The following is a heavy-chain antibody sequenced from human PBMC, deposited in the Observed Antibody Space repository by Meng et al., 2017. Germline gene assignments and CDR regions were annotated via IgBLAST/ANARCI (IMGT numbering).Heavy chain of an antibody. J-gene: IGHJ4*02. V-gene: IGHV3-30*04. CDR1: GFTFSSYA. CDR2: ISYDGSNK. CDR3: VSSAREGIAAAEG. Sequence: GGSLRLSCAASGFTFSSYAMHWVRQAPGKGLEWVAVISYDGSNKYYADSVKGRFTISRDNSKNTLYLQMNSLRAEDTAVYYCVSSAREGIAAAEGWGQGTLVTVSS. D-gene: IGHD6-13*01.